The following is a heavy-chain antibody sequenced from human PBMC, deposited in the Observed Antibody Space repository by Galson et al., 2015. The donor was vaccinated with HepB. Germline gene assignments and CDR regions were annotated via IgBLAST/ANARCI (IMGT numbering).Heavy chain of an antibody. Sequence: SLRLSCAASGFTFDDYAMHWVRQAPGKGLEWVSGISWNSGSIGYADSVKGRFTISRDNAKDSLYLQMNSLRAEDTALYYCAKDFRIAVAGYVSAFDYWGQGTLVTVSS. V-gene: IGHV3-9*01. J-gene: IGHJ4*02. D-gene: IGHD6-19*01. CDR3: AKDFRIAVAGYVSAFDY. CDR2: ISWNSGSI. CDR1: GFTFDDYA.